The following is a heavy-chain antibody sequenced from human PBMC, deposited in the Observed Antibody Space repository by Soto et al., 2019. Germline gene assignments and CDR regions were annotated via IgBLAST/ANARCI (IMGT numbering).Heavy chain of an antibody. J-gene: IGHJ4*02. CDR1: GYTFTSYG. CDR3: ARVQATMLVVVGDY. CDR2: ISAYNSNT. V-gene: IGHV1-18*01. D-gene: IGHD3-22*01. Sequence: QVQLVQSGAEVKKPGASVKVSCKASGYTFTSYGISWVRPAPGQELEWMGWISAYNSNTNSAQKIQGRVTMTSDTSTRTAYMEPRSLRSDDRAVYYCARVQATMLVVVGDYWGQGTLGTVSS.